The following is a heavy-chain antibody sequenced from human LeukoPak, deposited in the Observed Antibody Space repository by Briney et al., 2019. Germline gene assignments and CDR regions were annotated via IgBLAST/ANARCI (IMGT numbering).Heavy chain of an antibody. Sequence: GGSLRLSCSASGFTFSSYAVNWVRQAPGKGLEWVSGLSGSGGTTYYADSVKGRFTISRDNSRSTLYLQMNSLRVEDTAVYSCARAMMVVANLWGVFDYWGQGALVTVSS. D-gene: IGHD3-22*01. CDR1: GFTFSSYA. CDR3: ARAMMVVANLWGVFDY. CDR2: LSGSGGTT. J-gene: IGHJ4*02. V-gene: IGHV3-23*01.